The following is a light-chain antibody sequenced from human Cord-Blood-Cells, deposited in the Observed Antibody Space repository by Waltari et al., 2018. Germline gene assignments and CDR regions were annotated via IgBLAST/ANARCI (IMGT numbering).Light chain of an antibody. Sequence: EIVMTQSPATLSVSTGERATLSCRFSQSVSSNLAWYQQKPGQAPRLLIYGASTRATGIPARFSGSGSGTEFTLTISSLQSEDFAVYYCQQYNNWPPYTFGQGTKLEIK. CDR3: QQYNNWPPYT. V-gene: IGKV3-15*01. J-gene: IGKJ2*01. CDR2: GAS. CDR1: QSVSSN.